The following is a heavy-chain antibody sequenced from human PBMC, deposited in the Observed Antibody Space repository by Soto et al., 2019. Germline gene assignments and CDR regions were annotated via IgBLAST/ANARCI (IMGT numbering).Heavy chain of an antibody. CDR1: GYTFTGYY. V-gene: IGHV1-2*04. J-gene: IGHJ4*02. D-gene: IGHD3-22*01. CDR3: ATALAYDSSGYFAFDY. CDR2: INPNSGGT. Sequence: ASVKVSCKASGYTFTGYYMHWVLQAPGQGLEWMGWINPNSGGTNYAQKFQGWVTMTRDTSISTAYMELSRLRSDDTAVYYCATALAYDSSGYFAFDYWGQGTLVTV.